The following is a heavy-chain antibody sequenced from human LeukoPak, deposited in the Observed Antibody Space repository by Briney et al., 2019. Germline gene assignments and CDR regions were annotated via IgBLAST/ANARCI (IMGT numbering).Heavy chain of an antibody. CDR1: AYTFTSYD. J-gene: IGHJ4*02. V-gene: IGHV1-8*02. CDR2: MNPNSGNT. D-gene: IGHD1-26*01. CDR3: ARASERSGSYEPRGFGY. Sequence: ASVKVSCKASAYTFTSYDINWVRQATVHGLEWMGWMNPNSGNTGYAQKFQGRVTITRDTSISTAYMELSILTSEDRAVYYCARASERSGSYEPRGFGYWGQGTLVTVSS.